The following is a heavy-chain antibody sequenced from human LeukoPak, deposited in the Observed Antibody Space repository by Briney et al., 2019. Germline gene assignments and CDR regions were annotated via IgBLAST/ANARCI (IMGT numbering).Heavy chain of an antibody. CDR3: ARDEIP. V-gene: IGHV4-34*01. J-gene: IGHJ5*02. CDR1: GGSFSGYY. CDR2: INHSGST. Sequence: RSSETLSLTCAVYGGSFSGYYWSWIRQPPGKGLEWIGEINHSGSTNYNPSLKSRVTISVDTSKNQFSLKLSSVTAADTAVYYCARDEIPWGQGTLVTVSS.